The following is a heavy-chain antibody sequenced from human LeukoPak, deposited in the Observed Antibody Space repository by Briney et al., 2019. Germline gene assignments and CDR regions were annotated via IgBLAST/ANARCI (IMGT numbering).Heavy chain of an antibody. J-gene: IGHJ4*02. CDR1: GFTFDDYA. V-gene: IGHV3-9*01. D-gene: IGHD3-22*01. CDR3: ARDFNYYDSSGYYRHFDY. CDR2: ISWNSGSI. Sequence: PGGSLRLSCAASGFTFDDYAMHWVRHAPGKGLEWVSGISWNSGSIGYADPVKGRFTISRDNAKNYLYIQMNSLRAEDTALYYCARDFNYYDSSGYYRHFDYWGQGTLVTVSS.